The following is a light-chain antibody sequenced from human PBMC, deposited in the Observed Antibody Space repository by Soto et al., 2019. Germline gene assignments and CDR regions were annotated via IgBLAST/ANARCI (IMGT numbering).Light chain of an antibody. J-gene: IGKJ2*01. CDR3: QLYGSYMFT. Sequence: EVVLTQSPGTLSLSPGERATLSCRTSQSVKSNFLSWFQQKPGQPPRLLLYGASRRAAGTPARFSGSGSATDFTLIISRLEPEDSAVYHCQLYGSYMFTFGQGTKLEI. CDR2: GAS. V-gene: IGKV3-20*01. CDR1: QSVKSNF.